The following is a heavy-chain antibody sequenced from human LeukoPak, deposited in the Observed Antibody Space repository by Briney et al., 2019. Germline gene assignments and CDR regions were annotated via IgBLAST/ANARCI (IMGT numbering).Heavy chain of an antibody. V-gene: IGHV3-48*01. CDR3: ARHRTDGYDDDAVDI. D-gene: IGHD5-24*01. J-gene: IGHJ3*02. Sequence: PGGSLRLSCEASGFTFSSYSMNWVRQAPGKGLEWVLYISSSSSTIYYADSVKGRFTISRDNAKNSLYLQMSSLRAEDTAVYYCARHRTDGYDDDAVDIWGQGTMVTVSS. CDR2: ISSSSSTI. CDR1: GFTFSSYS.